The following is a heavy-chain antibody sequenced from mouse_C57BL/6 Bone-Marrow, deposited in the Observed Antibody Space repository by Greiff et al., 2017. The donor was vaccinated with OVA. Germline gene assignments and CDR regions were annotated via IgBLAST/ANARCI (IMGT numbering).Heavy chain of an antibody. CDR3: ASYYAALDY. V-gene: IGHV1-82*01. J-gene: IGHJ4*01. Sequence: VQLQQSGPELVKPGASVKISCKASGYAFSSSWMNWVKQRPGKGLEWIGRIYPGGGDTNYNGKFKGKATLTADKSSSTAYMQLSSLTSEDSAVYFCASYYAALDYWGQGTSVTVSS. CDR1: GYAFSSSW. CDR2: IYPGGGDT. D-gene: IGHD2-1*01.